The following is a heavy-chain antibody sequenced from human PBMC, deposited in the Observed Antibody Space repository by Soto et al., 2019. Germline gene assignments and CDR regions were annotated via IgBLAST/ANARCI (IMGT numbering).Heavy chain of an antibody. CDR3: ARSPRNWGLAF. Sequence: EASVKVSCKASGYTFTSYDINWVRQATGQGFEWMGWMNPNSGNTGYAQKFQGRVTMTRDTSITTAYMDLSSLRFEYTALYYGARSPRNWGLAFWGLGTLVPGSP. J-gene: IGHJ4*02. CDR1: GYTFTSYD. D-gene: IGHD7-27*01. CDR2: MNPNSGNT. V-gene: IGHV1-8*01.